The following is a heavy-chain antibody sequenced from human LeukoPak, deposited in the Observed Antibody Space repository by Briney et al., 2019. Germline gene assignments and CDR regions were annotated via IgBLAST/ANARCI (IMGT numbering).Heavy chain of an antibody. D-gene: IGHD6-19*01. J-gene: IGHJ4*02. CDR3: ARRGYSSGWYRFDY. CDR2: IHYSGST. CDR1: GGSTSSSSNY. Sequence: SQTLSLTCTVSGGSTSSSSNYWGWIRQPPGKGLEWIGSIHYSGSTYYNPSLKSRVTISVDTSKNQFSLKLSSVTAADTAVYYCARRGYSSGWYRFDYWGQGTLVTVSS. V-gene: IGHV4-39*01.